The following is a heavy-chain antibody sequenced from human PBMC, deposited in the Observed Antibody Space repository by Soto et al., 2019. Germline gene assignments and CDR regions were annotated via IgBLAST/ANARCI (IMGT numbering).Heavy chain of an antibody. J-gene: IGHJ4*02. Sequence: GGSLRLSCAASGFTFSSNWMHWVRRLPGRGLVWVSRINTDGTYRDYVDSVKGRFTVSRDNAKNTLYLQMNSLRVEDTAVYYCARDGEGFWGQGTMVAVSS. CDR2: INTDGTYR. CDR1: GFTFSSNW. D-gene: IGHD2-21*01. V-gene: IGHV3-74*01. CDR3: ARDGEGF.